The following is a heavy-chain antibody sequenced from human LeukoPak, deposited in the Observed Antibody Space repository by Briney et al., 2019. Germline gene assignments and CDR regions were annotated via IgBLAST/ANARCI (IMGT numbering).Heavy chain of an antibody. V-gene: IGHV1-46*01. Sequence: ASVKASCKASGYTFTNYYMHWVRQAPGQGPEWMGIINPSGGSTTYAQKFQGRVTVTRDMSTSTVYMELSSLRSEDTAVYYCARKGANQVSDYWGQGTLVTVSS. CDR2: INPSGGST. CDR1: GYTFTNYY. CDR3: ARKGANQVSDY. J-gene: IGHJ4*02. D-gene: IGHD1-14*01.